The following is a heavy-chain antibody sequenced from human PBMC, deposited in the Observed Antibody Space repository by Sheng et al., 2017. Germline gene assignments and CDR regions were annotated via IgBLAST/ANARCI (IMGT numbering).Heavy chain of an antibody. CDR1: GFIFSNNE. Sequence: EVQLVESGGGLVLPGGSLRLSCAASGFIFSNNEMNWVRQAPGKGPEWLAYISSSGGTINYADSVMGRFTISRDDAKTSLYLQMNSLRADDTAAYYCVQGNCGSDCYRRWGHGTLVTVSS. J-gene: IGHJ4*01. CDR2: ISSSGGTI. CDR3: VQGNCGSDCYRR. D-gene: IGHD2-21*01. V-gene: IGHV3-48*03.